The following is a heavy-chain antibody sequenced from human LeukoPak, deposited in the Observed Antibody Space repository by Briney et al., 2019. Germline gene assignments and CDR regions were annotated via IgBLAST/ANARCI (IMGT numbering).Heavy chain of an antibody. Sequence: SETLSLTCAVYGGSFSGYYWSWTRQPPGKGLEWIGEINHSGSTNYNPSLKSRVTISVDTSKNQFSLKLSSVTAADTAVYYCARTSGSGSYFKKGPFDPWGQGTLVTVSS. CDR2: INHSGST. CDR1: GGSFSGYY. J-gene: IGHJ5*02. CDR3: ARTSGSGSYFKKGPFDP. D-gene: IGHD1-26*01. V-gene: IGHV4-34*01.